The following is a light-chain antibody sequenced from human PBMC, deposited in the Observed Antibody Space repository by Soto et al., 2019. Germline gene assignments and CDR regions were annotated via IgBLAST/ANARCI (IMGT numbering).Light chain of an antibody. J-gene: IGKJ2*01. CDR2: DAS. V-gene: IGKV3-11*01. CDR3: QQRSNWPPRT. CDR1: QSVSSY. Sequence: EIVLTQSPATLSLSPGERATLSCRASQSVSSYLAWYQQKPGQAPRLLIYDASNRATGIPARFSGSGSGTAFPPTRSSLEPKVFEVYYGQQRSNWPPRTFGQGTKLEIK.